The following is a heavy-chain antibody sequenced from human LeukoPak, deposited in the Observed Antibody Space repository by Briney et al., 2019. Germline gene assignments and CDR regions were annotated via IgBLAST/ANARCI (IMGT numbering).Heavy chain of an antibody. Sequence: SETLSLTCTVSGGPISSYHWSWIRQPPGKGLEWIGSIYYSGSTYYTPSLKSRVTISVDTSKNQFSLKLSSVTAADTAVYYCARAGGIPASFDYWGQGTLVTVSS. CDR2: IYYSGST. CDR3: ARAGGIPASFDY. CDR1: GGPISSYH. V-gene: IGHV4-59*12. D-gene: IGHD6-25*01. J-gene: IGHJ4*02.